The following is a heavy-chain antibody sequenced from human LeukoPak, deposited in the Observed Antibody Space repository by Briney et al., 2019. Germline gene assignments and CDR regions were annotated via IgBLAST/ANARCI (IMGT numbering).Heavy chain of an antibody. J-gene: IGHJ4*02. V-gene: IGHV3-23*01. D-gene: IGHD6-19*01. Sequence: PGGSLRLSCAASGFTFSTFAMSWVRQPPGKGLEWVSGTGSSGSGTLHADSVKGRFTISRDNSKNTLFLQMNSLRVEDTAVYYCAKEMTGGWPFDYWGQGILVTVSS. CDR3: AKEMTGGWPFDY. CDR1: GFTFSTFA. CDR2: TGSSGSGT.